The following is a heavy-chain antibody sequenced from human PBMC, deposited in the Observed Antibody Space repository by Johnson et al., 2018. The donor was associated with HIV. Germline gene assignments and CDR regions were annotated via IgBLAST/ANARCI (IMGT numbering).Heavy chain of an antibody. V-gene: IGHV3-30*19. J-gene: IGHJ3*02. CDR3: ARVRGAFDI. CDR1: GFTFSTYG. Sequence: QVQLVESGGGVVQPGRSLRLSCAASGFTFSTYGMHWVRQAPGKGLEWVAVMWYDGSNKYYADSVKGRFTISRDNSKNTLYLQMNSLRAEDTAVYYCARVRGAFDIWGQGTMVTVSS. CDR2: MWYDGSNK.